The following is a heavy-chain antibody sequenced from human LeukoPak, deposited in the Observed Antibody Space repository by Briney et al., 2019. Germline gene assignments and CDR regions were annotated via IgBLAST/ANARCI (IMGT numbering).Heavy chain of an antibody. J-gene: IGHJ5*02. Sequence: GGSLRLSCAASGFTFSSYSMDWVRQAPGKGLEWLSYISSSSSTVYYADSVKGRFTISRDNSKNTLYLQMNSLRAEDTAVYYCAKDVPLGGSYLNWFDPWGQGTLVTVSS. CDR2: ISSSSSTV. D-gene: IGHD1-26*01. CDR1: GFTFSSYS. CDR3: AKDVPLGGSYLNWFDP. V-gene: IGHV3-48*01.